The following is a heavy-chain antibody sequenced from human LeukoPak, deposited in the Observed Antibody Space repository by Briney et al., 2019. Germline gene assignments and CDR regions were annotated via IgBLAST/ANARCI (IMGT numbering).Heavy chain of an antibody. J-gene: IGHJ3*02. V-gene: IGHV3-48*03. CDR3: AKKERGSVWPEDVFDI. CDR2: ISSSGRAI. Sequence: GGSLRLSCAGSGFSFSSYVLNWVRQAPGKGLEWVSYISSSGRAIYYADSVKGRFTVSRDNSKNTLYLQMNSLRAEDTAVYYCAKKERGSVWPEDVFDIWGEGTIVTVSS. D-gene: IGHD6-19*01. CDR1: GFSFSSYV.